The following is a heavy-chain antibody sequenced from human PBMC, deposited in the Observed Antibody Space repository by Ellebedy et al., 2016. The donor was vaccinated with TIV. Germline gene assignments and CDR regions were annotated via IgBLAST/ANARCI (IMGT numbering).Heavy chain of an antibody. V-gene: IGHV1-69*13. J-gene: IGHJ6*02. CDR2: IIPIFGTA. CDR1: GGTFSSYA. CDR3: ARAYGGYYPFDYYYYGMDV. D-gene: IGHD5-12*01. Sequence: SVKVSCXASGGTFSSYAISWVRQAPGQGLEWMGGIIPIFGTANYAQKFQGRVTITADESTSTAYMELSSLRSEDTAVYYCARAYGGYYPFDYYYYGMDVWGQGTTVTVSS.